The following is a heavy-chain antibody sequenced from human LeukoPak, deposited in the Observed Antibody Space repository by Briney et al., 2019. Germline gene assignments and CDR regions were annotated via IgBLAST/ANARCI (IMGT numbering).Heavy chain of an antibody. CDR1: GFIFSSYA. J-gene: IGHJ5*02. CDR2: IGGRSPST. D-gene: IGHD3-10*01. Sequence: GGSLRLSCAASGFIFSSYAMNWVRQAPGKGLEWVSTIGGRSPSTYYADSVKGRFTISRDNSKNTLYLQMNSLRAEDTAVYYCAKPGGSGSSNWFDPWGQGTLVTVSS. CDR3: AKPGGSGSSNWFDP. V-gene: IGHV3-23*01.